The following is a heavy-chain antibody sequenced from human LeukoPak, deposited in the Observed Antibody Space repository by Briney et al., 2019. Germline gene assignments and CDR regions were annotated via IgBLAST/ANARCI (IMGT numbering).Heavy chain of an antibody. CDR3: ATATLINYYGSGSYSY. Sequence: ASVKVSCKVSGYTLTELSMHWVRQAPGKGLEWIGGFDPEDGETIYAQKFQGRVTMTEDTSTDTAYMELSSLRSEDTAVYYCATATLINYYGSGSYSYWGQGTLVTVSS. CDR2: FDPEDGET. CDR1: GYTLTELS. V-gene: IGHV1-24*01. J-gene: IGHJ4*02. D-gene: IGHD3-10*01.